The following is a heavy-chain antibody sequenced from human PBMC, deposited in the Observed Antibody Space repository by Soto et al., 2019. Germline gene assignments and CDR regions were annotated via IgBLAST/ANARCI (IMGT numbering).Heavy chain of an antibody. CDR1: GYIFVNYG. V-gene: IGHV1-18*01. CDR3: AMVDNYVTPTPQDV. CDR2: ISPYSGNT. Sequence: QVQLVQSEDEVRKPGSSVKVSCKASGYIFVNYGIAWVRQAPGQGLEWMGWISPYSGNTHYESKVQCKLTMTTDTSTSTAYMELGSLTSDDTAVYYCAMVDNYVTPTPQDVWGQGTTVTVSS. D-gene: IGHD3-16*01. J-gene: IGHJ6*02.